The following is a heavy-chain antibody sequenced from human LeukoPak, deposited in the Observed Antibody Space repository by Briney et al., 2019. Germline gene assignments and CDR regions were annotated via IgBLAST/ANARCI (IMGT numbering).Heavy chain of an antibody. CDR2: ISSSSSYI. J-gene: IGHJ6*02. V-gene: IGHV3-21*01. Sequence: GGSLRLSCAASGFTFSSYSMNWVRQAPGKGLEWVSSISSSSSYIYYADSVKGRFTISRDNDKNSLYLQMNSLRAEDTAVYYCARESNPYYDFWSAPYYYGMDVWGQGTTVTVSS. CDR1: GFTFSSYS. D-gene: IGHD3-3*01. CDR3: ARESNPYYDFWSAPYYYGMDV.